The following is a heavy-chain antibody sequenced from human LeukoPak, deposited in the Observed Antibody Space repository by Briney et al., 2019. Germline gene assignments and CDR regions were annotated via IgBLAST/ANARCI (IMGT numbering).Heavy chain of an antibody. V-gene: IGHV3-23*01. CDR2: VSASDVGT. CDR3: AKDVRDGYNVVNPFDI. Sequence: GGSLRLSCAASGFTVSSFAMSWIRQAPGKGLEWVSVVSASDVGTYYADSVKGRFTMSRDNSKNTLYLQMNSLRAEDTAVYYCAKDVRDGYNVVNPFDIWGQGTMVTVSS. D-gene: IGHD5-24*01. CDR1: GFTVSSFA. J-gene: IGHJ3*02.